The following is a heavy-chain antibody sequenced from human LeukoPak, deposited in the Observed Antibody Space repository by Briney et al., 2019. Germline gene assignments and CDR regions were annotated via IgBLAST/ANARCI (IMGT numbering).Heavy chain of an antibody. D-gene: IGHD3-22*01. CDR1: GFTFTDYY. CDR2: ITDSSSYT. V-gene: IGHV3-11*03. CDR3: ARMDIVVVGQGYFDY. J-gene: IGHJ4*02. Sequence: GGSLRLSCAASGFTFTDYYMSWIRQAPGKGLEWVSYITDSSSYTNYADSVKGRFTISRVNVKNSLYLQMNSLRAEDTAVYYCARMDIVVVGQGYFDYWGQGTLVTVSS.